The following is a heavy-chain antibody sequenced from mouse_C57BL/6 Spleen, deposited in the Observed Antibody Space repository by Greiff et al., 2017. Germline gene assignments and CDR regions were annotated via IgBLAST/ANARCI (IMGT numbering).Heavy chain of an antibody. J-gene: IGHJ2*01. CDR3: ARSQLMFPFDY. D-gene: IGHD3-1*01. CDR2: IYPGDGDT. Sequence: VKLQESGAELVKPGASVKISCKASGYAFSSYWMNWVKQRPGKGLEWIGQIYPGDGDTNYNGKFKGKATLTADKSSSTAYMQLSSLTSEDSAVYFCARSQLMFPFDYWGQGTTLTVSS. CDR1: GYAFSSYW. V-gene: IGHV1-80*01.